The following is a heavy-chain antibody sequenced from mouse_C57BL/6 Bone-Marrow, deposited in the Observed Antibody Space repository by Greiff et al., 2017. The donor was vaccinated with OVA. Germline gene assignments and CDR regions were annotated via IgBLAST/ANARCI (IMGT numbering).Heavy chain of an antibody. CDR3: ASLAGTWFAY. CDR2: IYIGNGYN. Sequence: VQLQQSGAELVRPGSSVKMSCKTSGYTFTSYGINWVKQRPGQGLEWIGYIYIGNGYNEYNEKFKGKSTLTSDTSSSPAYMQLSSLTSEDSAIYFCASLAGTWFAYWGQGTLVTVSA. D-gene: IGHD4-1*01. CDR1: GYTFTSYG. V-gene: IGHV1-58*01. J-gene: IGHJ3*01.